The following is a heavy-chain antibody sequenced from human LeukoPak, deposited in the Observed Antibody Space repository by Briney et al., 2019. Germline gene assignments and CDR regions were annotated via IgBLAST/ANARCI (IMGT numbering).Heavy chain of an antibody. J-gene: IGHJ6*03. D-gene: IGHD2-2*01. Sequence: GSLRLSCAASGFTFSSYWMSWVRQAPGKGLEWVANIKQDGSEKYYVDSVKGRFTISRDNAKNSLYLQMNSLRAEDTAVYYCARDVVVPAALTYYYYYYMDVWGKGTTVTVSS. CDR1: GFTFSSYW. CDR3: ARDVVVPAALTYYYYYYMDV. V-gene: IGHV3-7*01. CDR2: IKQDGSEK.